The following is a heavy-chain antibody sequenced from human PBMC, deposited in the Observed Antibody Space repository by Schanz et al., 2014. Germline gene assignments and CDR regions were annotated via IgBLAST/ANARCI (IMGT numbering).Heavy chain of an antibody. Sequence: QVQLVQSGAEVKRPGASVRVSCKASGYTFTSYDFNWVRQAPGQGLEWMGWMNPDSGNTGYAQKFQGRVTITADKSSDTAYMELSSLKSEDTAVYYCARGPLGTSPWGQGTLVTVSS. CDR1: GYTFTSYD. J-gene: IGHJ5*02. CDR2: MNPDSGNT. V-gene: IGHV1-8*01. D-gene: IGHD5-12*01. CDR3: ARGPLGTSP.